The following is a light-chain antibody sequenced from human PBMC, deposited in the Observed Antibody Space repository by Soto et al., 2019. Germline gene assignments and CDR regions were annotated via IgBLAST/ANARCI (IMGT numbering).Light chain of an antibody. CDR1: SSDVGDYNY. V-gene: IGLV2-11*01. CDR2: DVT. J-gene: IGLJ1*01. Sequence: QSALTQPRSVSGSPGQSVTISCTGTSSDVGDYNYVSWYQQHPGKVPKLIIYDVTKRPSGVPDRFSGSKSGNTASLTISGLQAEDEADYYCCSYAGSYDFVFGSGTEVTVL. CDR3: CSYAGSYDFV.